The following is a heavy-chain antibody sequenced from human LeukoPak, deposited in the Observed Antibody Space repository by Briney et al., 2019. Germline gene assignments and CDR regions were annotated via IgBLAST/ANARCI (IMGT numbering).Heavy chain of an antibody. CDR3: ARDLLHWFDP. V-gene: IGHV4-30-2*01. Sequence: SETLSLTCAVSGGSISSGGYSWSWIGQPPGKGLEWIGYIYHSGSTYYNPSLKSRVTISVDRSKNQFSLKLSSVTAADTAVYYCARDLLHWFDPWGQGTLVTVSS. J-gene: IGHJ5*02. CDR1: GGSISSGGYS. CDR2: IYHSGST.